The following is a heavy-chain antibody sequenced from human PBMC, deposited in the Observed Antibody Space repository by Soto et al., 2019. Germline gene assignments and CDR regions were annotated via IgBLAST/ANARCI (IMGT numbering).Heavy chain of an antibody. CDR3: SSHPSHFWFAL. Sequence: SETLSLTCTVSGGSISSSSYYWGWIRQPPGKGLEWIGSIYYSGSTYYNPSLKSRVTISVDTSKNQFSLKLSSVTAADTAVYYCSSHPSHFWFALWGQGTLVPVSS. J-gene: IGHJ5*02. V-gene: IGHV4-39*01. CDR2: IYYSGST. CDR1: GGSISSSSYY.